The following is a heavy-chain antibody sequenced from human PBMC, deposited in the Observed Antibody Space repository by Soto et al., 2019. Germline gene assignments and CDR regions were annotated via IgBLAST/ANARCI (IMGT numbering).Heavy chain of an antibody. V-gene: IGHV4-30-2*01. CDR2: IYHSGST. CDR1: GGSISSGGYS. J-gene: IGHJ4*02. D-gene: IGHD3-22*01. Sequence: PSDTLSLTCAVSGGSISSGGYSWSWIRQPPGKGLEWIGYIYHSGSTYYNPSLKSRVTISVDRSKNQFSLKLSSVTAADTAVYYCARGAYYYDSSGHTLDYWGQGTLVTVS. CDR3: ARGAYYYDSSGHTLDY.